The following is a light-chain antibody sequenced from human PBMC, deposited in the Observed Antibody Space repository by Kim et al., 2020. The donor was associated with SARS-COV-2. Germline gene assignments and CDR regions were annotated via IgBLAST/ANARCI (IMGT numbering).Light chain of an antibody. V-gene: IGLV3-9*01. CDR3: QVWDNNTWV. CDR2: RDS. J-gene: IGLJ3*02. CDR1: NIGSKH. Sequence: SYELTQPLSVSVALGQTPSITCGGDNIGSKHVHWYQQKAGQAPVLVIYRDSSRPAEIPERFSGSNSGNTATLTVSRAQAGDEADYYCQVWDNNTWVFGAG.